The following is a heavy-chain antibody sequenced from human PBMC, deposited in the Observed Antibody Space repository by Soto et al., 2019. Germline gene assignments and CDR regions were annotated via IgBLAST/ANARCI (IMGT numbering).Heavy chain of an antibody. Sequence: GGSLRLSCAASGFTFSSYAMSWVRQAPGKGLEWVSAISGSGGSTYYADSVKGRFTISRDNSKNTLYLQMNSLRAEDTAVYYCAKDLITIFGVVILHGMDVWGQGTTVTVSS. D-gene: IGHD3-3*01. CDR1: GFTFSSYA. J-gene: IGHJ6*02. V-gene: IGHV3-23*01. CDR2: ISGSGGST. CDR3: AKDLITIFGVVILHGMDV.